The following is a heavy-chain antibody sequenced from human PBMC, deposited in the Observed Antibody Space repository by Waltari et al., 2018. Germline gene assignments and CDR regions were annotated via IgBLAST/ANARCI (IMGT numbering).Heavy chain of an antibody. CDR1: GYTFTDFF. D-gene: IGHD3-3*01. CDR2: INPRRGDT. Sequence: QVQLVQSGAEVKKSGASVKVSCKASGYTFTDFFIHWVRQAPGQGLEWMGRINPRRGDTSYAQRFQGRDTMTGDTSITTAYMELTGLRSDDTAIYYCARSGGGTTTFGVAEWGQGSLVTVSS. J-gene: IGHJ4*02. V-gene: IGHV1-2*06. CDR3: ARSGGGTTTFGVAE.